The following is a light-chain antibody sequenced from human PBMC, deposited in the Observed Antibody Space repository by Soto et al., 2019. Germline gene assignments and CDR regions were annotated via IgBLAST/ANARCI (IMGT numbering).Light chain of an antibody. CDR3: GTWDSSLSAVV. CDR2: ENN. V-gene: IGLV1-51*02. Sequence: QSVLTQPPSVSAPPGQRVTISCSGSSSNIGNNYVSWYQQLPGTAPKLLIYENNRRPSGIPDRFSGSKSGTSATLGITGLQTGDEADYCCGTWDSSLSAVVFGGGTKLTVL. CDR1: SSNIGNNY. J-gene: IGLJ2*01.